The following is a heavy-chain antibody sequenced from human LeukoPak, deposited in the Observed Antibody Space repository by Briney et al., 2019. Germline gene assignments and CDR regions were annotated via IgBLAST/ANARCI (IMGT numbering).Heavy chain of an antibody. D-gene: IGHD6-19*01. Sequence: PGGSLRLSCAASGFSFSDYYISWVRQAPRKGLEWVSYISSSGSTIYYADSVKGRFTISRDNAKNSLYLQMNSLRAEDTAVYYCARDRKAVAGNWFDPWGQGTLVTVSS. CDR1: GFSFSDYY. V-gene: IGHV3-11*01. J-gene: IGHJ5*02. CDR3: ARDRKAVAGNWFDP. CDR2: ISSSGSTI.